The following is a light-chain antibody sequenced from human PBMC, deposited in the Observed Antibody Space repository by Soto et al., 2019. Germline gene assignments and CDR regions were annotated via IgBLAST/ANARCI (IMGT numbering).Light chain of an antibody. Sequence: HLTQSHSSLPAPLGTRVTFPSRGGKGIGSILIWYRQKPGKPPKLLVYSESNFQSGVPSRFSGSGSGTDFTLTFSSLQPEDVAAYYGQRTYNAPLTFGGGTKVQIK. J-gene: IGKJ4*01. CDR3: QRTYNAPLT. CDR1: KGIGSI. V-gene: IGKV1-27*01. CDR2: SES.